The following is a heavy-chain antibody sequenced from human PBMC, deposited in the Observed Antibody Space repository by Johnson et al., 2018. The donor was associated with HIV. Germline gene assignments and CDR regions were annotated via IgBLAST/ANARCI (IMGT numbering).Heavy chain of an antibody. V-gene: IGHV3-NL1*01. J-gene: IGHJ3*02. Sequence: QVQLVESGGGLVQPGGSLRLSCAASGFTFSSYWMSWVRQPPGKGLEWVSGINWNGGSTDYADSVKGRFTISRDNSKNTLYLQMNSLRAEDTAVYYCAREPGLVAAFDIWGQGTMVTVSS. CDR2: INWNGGST. D-gene: IGHD6-19*01. CDR3: AREPGLVAAFDI. CDR1: GFTFSSYW.